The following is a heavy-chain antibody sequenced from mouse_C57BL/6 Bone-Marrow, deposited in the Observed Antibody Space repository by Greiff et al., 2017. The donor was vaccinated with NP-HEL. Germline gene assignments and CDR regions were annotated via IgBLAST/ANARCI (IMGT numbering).Heavy chain of an antibody. CDR1: GYTFTSYW. V-gene: IGHV1-59*01. D-gene: IGHD1-1*01. J-gene: IGHJ2*01. Sequence: QVQLQQPGAELVRPGTSVKLSCKASGYTFTSYWMHWVKQRPGQGLEWIGVIDPSDSYTNYNQKFKGKATLTVDTSSSTAYMQLSSLTSEDSAVYYCAVLITTVVAYYFGYWGQGTTLTVSS. CDR3: AVLITTVVAYYFGY. CDR2: IDPSDSYT.